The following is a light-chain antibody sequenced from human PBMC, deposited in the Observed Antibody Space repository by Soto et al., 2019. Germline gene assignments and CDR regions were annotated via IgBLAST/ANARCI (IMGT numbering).Light chain of an antibody. CDR3: QQYDRFTWT. Sequence: DIQMTQSPSTLSASVGESVTMAFRASQSINNWLAWYQQKPGKGPTLLIYRASRLERGVPSRFSGSGSGTDFTLTITSLLPDDFATYYCQQYDRFTWTFGQGTKVDIK. V-gene: IGKV1-5*03. CDR2: RAS. J-gene: IGKJ1*01. CDR1: QSINNW.